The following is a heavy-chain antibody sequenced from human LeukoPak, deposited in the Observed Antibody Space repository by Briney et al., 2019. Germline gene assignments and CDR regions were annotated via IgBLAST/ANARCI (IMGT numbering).Heavy chain of an antibody. Sequence: GGSLRLSCAASGFTFSSYAMHWVRQAPGKGLEWVAVIAYDGSNKYYADSVKGRFTISRDNSKNTLYLQMNSLRAEDTAVYYCARDSVPHYYYYGIDVWGQGTTVTVSS. V-gene: IGHV3-30-3*01. CDR1: GFTFSSYA. D-gene: IGHD3-10*01. CDR2: IAYDGSNK. J-gene: IGHJ6*02. CDR3: ARDSVPHYYYYGIDV.